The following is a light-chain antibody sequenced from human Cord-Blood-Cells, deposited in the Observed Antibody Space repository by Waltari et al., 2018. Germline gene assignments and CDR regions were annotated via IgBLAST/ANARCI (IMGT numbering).Light chain of an antibody. CDR1: QRVLYSSKNNNY. V-gene: IGKV4-1*01. Sequence: DIVMTQSPDSLAVSLGERATINCKSSQRVLYSSKNNNYLAWYQPKPGQPPRLLIYWASTRESGVTDRVSGSGSGTDFTLTISSLQAEDVAVYYCQQYYSTPLTFGGGTKVEIK. CDR3: QQYYSTPLT. J-gene: IGKJ4*01. CDR2: WAS.